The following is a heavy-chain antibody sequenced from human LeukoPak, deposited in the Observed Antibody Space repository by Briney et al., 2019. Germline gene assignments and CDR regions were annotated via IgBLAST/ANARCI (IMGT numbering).Heavy chain of an antibody. CDR2: ISNSGSTK. Sequence: PGGSLRLSCAASGFTFSDYYMSWIRQTPGKGLEWVSYISNSGSTKYYADSVKGRFTISRDNAKKSLFLQMENLRPEDTAVYYCARDPWASAAYDMWGQGTMVTVSS. V-gene: IGHV3-11*01. D-gene: IGHD3-16*01. CDR3: ARDPWASAAYDM. J-gene: IGHJ3*02. CDR1: GFTFSDYY.